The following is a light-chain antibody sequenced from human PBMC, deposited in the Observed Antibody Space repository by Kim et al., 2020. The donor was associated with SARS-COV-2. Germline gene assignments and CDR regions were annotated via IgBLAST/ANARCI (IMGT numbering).Light chain of an antibody. J-gene: IGLJ3*02. Sequence: SVTIACSGISSHVSRPFENWYQQLPGTAPKVFIYNDNQRPAGVPDRFSGSRSGTSASLAISGLQSEDEADYYCATWDVSLNGWVFGGGTKLTVL. CDR1: SSHVSRPF. V-gene: IGLV1-44*01. CDR2: NDN. CDR3: ATWDVSLNGWV.